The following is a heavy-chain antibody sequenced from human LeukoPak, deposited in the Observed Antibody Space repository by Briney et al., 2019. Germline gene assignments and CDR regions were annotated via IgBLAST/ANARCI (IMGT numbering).Heavy chain of an antibody. Sequence: GSLRLSRAASGFTFSDYYMSLIRQASRKGLGWVSYISSSGSTIYYADSVKGRFTISRDNAKNSLYLQMNSLRAEDTAVYYCARDPSRYYYYYGMDVWGQGTTVTVSS. CDR3: ARDPSRYYYYYGMDV. D-gene: IGHD6-6*01. CDR1: GFTFSDYY. CDR2: ISSSGSTI. V-gene: IGHV3-11*01. J-gene: IGHJ6*02.